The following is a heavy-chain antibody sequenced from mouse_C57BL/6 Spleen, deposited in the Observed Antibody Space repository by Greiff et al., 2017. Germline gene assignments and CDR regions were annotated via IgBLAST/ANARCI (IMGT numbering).Heavy chain of an antibody. CDR3: ARGATVVEGYFDV. D-gene: IGHD1-1*01. J-gene: IGHJ1*03. CDR2: FDPSDSYT. Sequence: LQQPGAELVMPGASVKLSCKASGHTFTIYWMHWVKQRPGQGLECIGEFDPSDSYTNYNQKFKGKPTLTVDKSSSTAYMQLGSLTSEDSAVEYCARGATVVEGYFDVWGTGTTVTVSS. V-gene: IGHV1-69*01. CDR1: GHTFTIYW.